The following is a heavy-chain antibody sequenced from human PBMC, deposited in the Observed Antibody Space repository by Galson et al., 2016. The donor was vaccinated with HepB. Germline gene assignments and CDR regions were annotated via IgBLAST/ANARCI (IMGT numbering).Heavy chain of an antibody. CDR3: ARCVRGYGRSYFDS. V-gene: IGHV4-30-2*01. J-gene: IGHJ4*02. CDR1: RVSITTDGYA. Sequence: LSLTCAVSRVSITTDGYAWTWIRQAPGKGLEWIGYIFYGGNTYYKTSLKSRVTISLDTSKNHFSLKLTYVTAADTALYYCARCVRGYGRSYFDSWGQGTLVSVSS. D-gene: IGHD5-12*01. CDR2: IFYGGNT.